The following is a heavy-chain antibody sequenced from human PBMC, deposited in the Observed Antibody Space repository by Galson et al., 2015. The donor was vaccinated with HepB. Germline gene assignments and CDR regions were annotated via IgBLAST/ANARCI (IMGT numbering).Heavy chain of an antibody. Sequence: SVKVSCKASGGTFSSYAISWVRQAPGQGLEWMGGIIPIFGTANYAQKFQGRVTITADESTSTAYMELSSLRSEDTAVYYCARMYYYGSGRRGEDYWGQGTLVTVSS. CDR3: ARMYYYGSGRRGEDY. J-gene: IGHJ4*02. D-gene: IGHD3-10*01. CDR1: GGTFSSYA. CDR2: IIPIFGTA. V-gene: IGHV1-69*13.